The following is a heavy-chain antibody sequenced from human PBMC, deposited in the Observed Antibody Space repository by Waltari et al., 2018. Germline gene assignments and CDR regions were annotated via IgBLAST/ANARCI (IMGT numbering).Heavy chain of an antibody. V-gene: IGHV1-18*01. J-gene: IGHJ4*02. CDR3: ARGGYYYDSSGWAYFDY. Sequence: QVQLVQSGAEVKKPGASVKVSCKASGYTFTSYGISWVRQAPGQGLEWMGWISAYKGNTNYAQKLQGRVTMTTDTSTSTAYMELRGLRSDDTAVYYCARGGYYYDSSGWAYFDYWGQGTLVTVSS. D-gene: IGHD3-22*01. CDR2: ISAYKGNT. CDR1: GYTFTSYG.